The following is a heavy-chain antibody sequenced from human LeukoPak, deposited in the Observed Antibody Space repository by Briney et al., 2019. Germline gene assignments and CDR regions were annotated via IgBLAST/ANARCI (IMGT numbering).Heavy chain of an antibody. V-gene: IGHV3-30-3*01. J-gene: IGHJ4*02. CDR2: ISYGGSNK. Sequence: SGGSLRLSCAASGFTFSDYAMHWVRQAPGKGLEWVAVISYGGSNKYYADSVKGRFTISRDNSKNTLYLQMNSLRTEDTAVYYCARGGDCSSTSCYLPFDYWGQGTLVTVSS. CDR1: GFTFSDYA. D-gene: IGHD2-2*03. CDR3: ARGGDCSSTSCYLPFDY.